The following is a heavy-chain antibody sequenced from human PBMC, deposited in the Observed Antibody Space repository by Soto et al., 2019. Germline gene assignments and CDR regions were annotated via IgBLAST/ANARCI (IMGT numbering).Heavy chain of an antibody. CDR2: ISSSSSYI. CDR3: ARAFRTTVIYWFDP. Sequence: PGGSLRLSCAASGFTFSSYSMNWVRQAPGKGLEWVSSISSSSSYIYYADSVKGRFTISRDNAKNSLYLQMNSLRAEDTAVYYCARAFRTTVIYWFDPWGQGTLVTVSS. V-gene: IGHV3-21*01. J-gene: IGHJ5*02. D-gene: IGHD4-17*01. CDR1: GFTFSSYS.